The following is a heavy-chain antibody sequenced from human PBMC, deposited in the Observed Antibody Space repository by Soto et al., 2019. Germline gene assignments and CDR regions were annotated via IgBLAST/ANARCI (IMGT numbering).Heavy chain of an antibody. CDR2: IIPIFGTA. CDR1: GGTFSSYA. Sequence: GASVKVSCKASGGTFSSYAISWVRQAPGQGLEWMGGIIPIFGTANYAQKFQGRVTITADESTSTAYMELSSLRSEDTAVYYCERGDYGGIVDYWGQGTLVTVSS. V-gene: IGHV1-69*13. J-gene: IGHJ4*02. CDR3: ERGDYGGIVDY. D-gene: IGHD4-17*01.